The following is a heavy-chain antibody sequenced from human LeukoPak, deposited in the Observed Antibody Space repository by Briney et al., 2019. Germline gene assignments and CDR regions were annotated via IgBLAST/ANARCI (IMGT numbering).Heavy chain of an antibody. J-gene: IGHJ5*02. CDR3: ARGGYCSSTSCHNWFDP. V-gene: IGHV4-61*01. CDR2: IYYSGST. Sequence: SETLSLTCTVSGGSVSSGSYYWSWIRQPPGKGLEWIGYIYYSGSTNYNPSLKSRVTISVDTSKNQFSLKLSSVTAADTAVYYCARGGYCSSTSCHNWFDPWGQGTLVTVSS. D-gene: IGHD2-2*01. CDR1: GGSVSSGSYY.